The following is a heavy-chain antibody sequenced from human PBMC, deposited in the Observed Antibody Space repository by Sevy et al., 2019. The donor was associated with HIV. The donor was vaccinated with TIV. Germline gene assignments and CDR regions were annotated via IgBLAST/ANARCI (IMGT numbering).Heavy chain of an antibody. CDR2: INPNTGDT. V-gene: IGHV1-2*02. CDR3: ARLRYSDPSGQYYGGGADYFDY. CDR1: GYTFSVHY. Sequence: ASVKVSCSTSGYTFSVHYIYWVRQAAGQGLEWMGWINPNTGDTNFSPTFQGRVTMTRDSSINTAYMELSRLTSADTAVYFCARLRYSDPSGQYYGGGADYFDYWGQGTLVTASS. J-gene: IGHJ4*02. D-gene: IGHD3-22*01.